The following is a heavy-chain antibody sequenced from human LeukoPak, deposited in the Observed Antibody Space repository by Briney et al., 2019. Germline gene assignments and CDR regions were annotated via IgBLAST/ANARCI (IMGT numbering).Heavy chain of an antibody. CDR2: IYYSGST. Sequence: SETLSLTCTVSGGSISTSNYYWGWIRQPPGKGLEWIGSIYYSGSTYYNPSLKSRVTISVDTSKNQFSLKLSSVTAADTAVYYCAREGTVYDYWGQGTLVTVSS. CDR3: AREGTVYDY. CDR1: GGSISTSNYY. V-gene: IGHV4-39*07. D-gene: IGHD1-1*01. J-gene: IGHJ4*02.